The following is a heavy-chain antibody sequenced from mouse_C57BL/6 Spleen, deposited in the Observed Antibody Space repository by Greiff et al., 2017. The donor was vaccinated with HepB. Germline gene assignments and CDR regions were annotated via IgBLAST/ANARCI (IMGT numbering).Heavy chain of an antibody. D-gene: IGHD1-1*01. Sequence: VQLQQSGAELVRPGTSVKVSCKASGYAFTNYLIEWVKQRPGQGLEWIGVINPGSGGTNYNEKLKGKATLTADKSSSTAYMQLSSLTSEDSAVYFCARGYYGSSRDYFDYWGQGTTLTVSS. J-gene: IGHJ2*01. CDR3: ARGYYGSSRDYFDY. V-gene: IGHV1-54*01. CDR2: INPGSGGT. CDR1: GYAFTNYL.